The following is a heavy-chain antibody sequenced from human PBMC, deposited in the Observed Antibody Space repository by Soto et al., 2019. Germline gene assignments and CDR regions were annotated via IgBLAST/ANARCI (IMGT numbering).Heavy chain of an antibody. CDR2: IYYSGST. J-gene: IGHJ4*02. CDR3: ATYCSGGSCYLDY. D-gene: IGHD2-15*01. CDR1: GGSISSGGYY. Sequence: SETLSLTCTVSGGSISSGGYYWSWIRQQPGKSLEWIGYIYYSGSTYYNPSLKSRVTISVDTSKNQFSLKLSSVTAADIAVYYCATYCSGGSCYLDYWGQGTLVTVSS. V-gene: IGHV4-31*03.